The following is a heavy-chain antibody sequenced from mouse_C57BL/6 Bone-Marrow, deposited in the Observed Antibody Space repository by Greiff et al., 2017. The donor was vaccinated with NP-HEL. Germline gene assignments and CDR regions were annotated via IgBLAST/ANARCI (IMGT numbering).Heavy chain of an antibody. CDR2: ISDGGSYT. J-gene: IGHJ1*03. Sequence: EVMLVESGGGLVKPGGSLKLSCAASGFTFSSYAMSWVRPTPEKRLERVSTISDGGSYTYYPDNVKGRCTIFSDNAKNNLYQQMSYMKSEDTAMYYCARVGINTVAYWYFDGWGTGTTVTVCS. V-gene: IGHV5-4*03. CDR1: GFTFSSYA. D-gene: IGHD1-1*01. CDR3: ARVGINTVAYWYFDG.